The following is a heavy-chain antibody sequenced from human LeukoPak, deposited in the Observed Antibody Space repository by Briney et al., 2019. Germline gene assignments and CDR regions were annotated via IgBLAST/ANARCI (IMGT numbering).Heavy chain of an antibody. V-gene: IGHV4-39*01. Sequence: PSETLSLTCSVSGGSISSSSYYWGWIRQPPGKGLEWIGTIYYSGSTYYNPSLKSRVTISVDTSKNQFSLKLSSVTAADPAVYYCARGTMVRGVISFDYWGQGTLVTVSS. CDR2: IYYSGST. CDR1: GGSISSSSYY. D-gene: IGHD3-10*01. J-gene: IGHJ4*02. CDR3: ARGTMVRGVISFDY.